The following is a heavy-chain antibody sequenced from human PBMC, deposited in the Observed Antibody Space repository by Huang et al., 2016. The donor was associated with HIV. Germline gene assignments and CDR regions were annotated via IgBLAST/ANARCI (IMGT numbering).Heavy chain of an antibody. J-gene: IGHJ4*02. CDR2: IYYSGGT. Sequence: QLQLQESGPGLVKPSETLSLTCTVSGGSIRSDNYYWGWIRQPPGKGLEWIESIYYSGGTYYNPYLKRRVTITVDTSKNHFSLRMRSVTAADTAVYYCARLPGSITMIRGVITDPYWGQGTLVTVSS. D-gene: IGHD3-10*01. CDR1: GGSIRSDNYY. V-gene: IGHV4-39*02. CDR3: ARLPGSITMIRGVITDPY.